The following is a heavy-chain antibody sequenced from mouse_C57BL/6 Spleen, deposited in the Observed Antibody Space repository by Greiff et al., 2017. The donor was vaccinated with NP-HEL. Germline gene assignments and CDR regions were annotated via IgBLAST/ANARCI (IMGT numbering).Heavy chain of an antibody. V-gene: IGHV1-64*01. J-gene: IGHJ2*01. CDR3: ARYLITTVTFDY. D-gene: IGHD1-1*01. Sequence: VQLQQPGAELVKPGASVKLSCKASGYTFTSYWMHWVKQRPGQGLEWIGMIHPNSGSTNYNEKFKSKATLTVDKSSSTAYMQLSSLTSEDSAVYYCARYLITTVTFDYWGQGTTLTVSS. CDR2: IHPNSGST. CDR1: GYTFTSYW.